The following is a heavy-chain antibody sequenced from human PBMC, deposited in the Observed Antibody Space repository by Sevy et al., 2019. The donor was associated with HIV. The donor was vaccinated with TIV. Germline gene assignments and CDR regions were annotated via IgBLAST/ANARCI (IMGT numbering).Heavy chain of an antibody. J-gene: IGHJ4*02. Sequence: SETLSLTCTVSGGSISGSNYYWGWIRQPAGKGLEWIATIYYSGSTYYNPSLKSRVTISVDTSKNQFSLNLSSVTAADTAVYYCATNAPGYYDILTGYLSPDYWGQGTLVTVSS. CDR2: IYYSGST. D-gene: IGHD3-9*01. V-gene: IGHV4-39*01. CDR1: GGSISGSNYY. CDR3: ATNAPGYYDILTGYLSPDY.